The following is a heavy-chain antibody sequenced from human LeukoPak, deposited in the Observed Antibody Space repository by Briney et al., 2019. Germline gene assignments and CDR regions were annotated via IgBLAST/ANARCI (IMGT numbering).Heavy chain of an antibody. V-gene: IGHV3-21*01. D-gene: IGHD3-3*01. J-gene: IGHJ6*03. CDR1: GFTFSNYR. Sequence: PGGSLRLSCEASGFTFSNYRMNWVRQAPGKGLEWVSSISSSSTYKYYADSVTGRFTISRDNAKNSLYLQVEGLRAGDTAVYYCARDGDGFWSGLRDYMDVWGKGTTVTVSS. CDR3: ARDGDGFWSGLRDYMDV. CDR2: ISSSSTYK.